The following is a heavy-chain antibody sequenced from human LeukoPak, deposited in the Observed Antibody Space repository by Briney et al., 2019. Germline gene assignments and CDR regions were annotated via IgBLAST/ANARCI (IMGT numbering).Heavy chain of an antibody. Sequence: SETLSLTCTVSGGSISSYYWSWIRQPPGKGLEWIGYIYYSGSTNYNPSLKSRVTISVDTSKNQFSLKLSSVTAADTAVYYCATYGGNSGPLFDYWGRGTLVTVSS. V-gene: IGHV4-59*01. CDR3: ATYGGNSGPLFDY. CDR1: GGSISSYY. CDR2: IYYSGST. J-gene: IGHJ4*02. D-gene: IGHD4-23*01.